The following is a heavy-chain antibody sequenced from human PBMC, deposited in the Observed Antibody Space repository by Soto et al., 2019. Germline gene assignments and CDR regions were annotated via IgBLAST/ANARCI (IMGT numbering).Heavy chain of an antibody. V-gene: IGHV1-24*01. J-gene: IGHJ6*02. CDR2: FDPEDGET. D-gene: IGHD3-10*01. CDR3: ATAPLGDYYGSGSYFYGMDV. CDR1: GYTLTELS. Sequence: GASVKVSCKVSGYTLTELSMHWVRQAPGKGLEWMGGFDPEDGETIYAQKFQGRVTMTEDTSTDTAYMELSSLRSEDTAVYYCATAPLGDYYGSGSYFYGMDVWGQGTTVTVSS.